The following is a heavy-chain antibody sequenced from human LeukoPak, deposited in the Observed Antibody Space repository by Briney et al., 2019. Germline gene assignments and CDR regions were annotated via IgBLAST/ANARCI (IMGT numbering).Heavy chain of an antibody. CDR2: IYYSGST. V-gene: IGHV4-39*01. CDR1: GGSISSSSYY. D-gene: IGHD3-3*01. J-gene: IGHJ4*02. CDR3: ARWYYDFWSGYYGYFDY. Sequence: PSETLSLTCTVSGGSISSSSYYWGWIRQPPGKGLEWTGSIYYSGSTYYNPSLKSRVTISVDTSKNQFSLKLSSVTAADTAVYYCARWYYDFWSGYYGYFDYWGQGTLVTVSS.